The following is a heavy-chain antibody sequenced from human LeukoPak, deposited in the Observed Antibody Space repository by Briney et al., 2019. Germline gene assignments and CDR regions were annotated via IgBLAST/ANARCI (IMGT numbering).Heavy chain of an antibody. Sequence: PSETLSLTCTVSDGSMSPYYWSWIRQSPGKGLEWIAYIFYNGNTKYNPSLWSRVTISIDTSRNQVFLNLNSMTAADTAVYYCARGGYYYLDVWGKGTTVTVSS. CDR1: DGSMSPYY. CDR2: IFYNGNT. CDR3: ARGGYYYLDV. J-gene: IGHJ6*03. V-gene: IGHV4-59*01.